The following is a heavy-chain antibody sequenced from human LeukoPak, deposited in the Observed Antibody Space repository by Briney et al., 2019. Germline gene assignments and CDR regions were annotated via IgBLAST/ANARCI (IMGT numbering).Heavy chain of an antibody. CDR1: GYTFTSYY. CDR2: INPNNGGT. Sequence: ASVKVPCKASGYTFTSYYMHWVRQAPGQGLEWMGWINPNNGGTNYAQKFQGRVTMTRDTSISTAYMELSRLRSDDTAVYYCARDAYNGFDYWGQGTLVTVSS. CDR3: ARDAYNGFDY. J-gene: IGHJ4*02. D-gene: IGHD1-1*01. V-gene: IGHV1-2*02.